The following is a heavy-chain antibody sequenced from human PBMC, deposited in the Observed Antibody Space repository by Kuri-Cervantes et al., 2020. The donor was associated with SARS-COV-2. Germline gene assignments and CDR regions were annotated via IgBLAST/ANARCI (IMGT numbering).Heavy chain of an antibody. CDR2: ISSSSSYI. J-gene: IGHJ3*01. CDR1: GFTFSSYA. CDR3: ARHHPKYIARSYTNDAFDV. V-gene: IGHV3-21*04. D-gene: IGHD1-26*01. Sequence: GGSLRLSCAASGFTFSSYAMNWVRQAPGKGLEWVSSISSSSSYIYYADSVKGRFTISRDNAKNSLYLQMNSLRAEDTALYYCARHHPKYIARSYTNDAFDVWGQGTMVTVSS.